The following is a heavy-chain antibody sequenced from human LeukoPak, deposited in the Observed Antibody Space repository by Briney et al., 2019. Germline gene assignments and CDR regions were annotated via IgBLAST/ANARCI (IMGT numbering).Heavy chain of an antibody. D-gene: IGHD2-2*01. V-gene: IGHV1-24*01. CDR2: FDPEDGET. J-gene: IGHJ5*02. Sequence: ASVKVSCKVSGYTLTELSMHWVRQAPGKGLEWMGGFDPEDGETIYAQKFQGRVTMTEDTSTDTAYMELSSLRSEDTAVYYCATGRYCSSISCYARYNWFDPWGQGTLVTVSS. CDR1: GYTLTELS. CDR3: ATGRYCSSISCYARYNWFDP.